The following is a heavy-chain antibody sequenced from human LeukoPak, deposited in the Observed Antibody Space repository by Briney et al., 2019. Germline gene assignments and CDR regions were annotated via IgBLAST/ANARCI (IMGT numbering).Heavy chain of an antibody. CDR1: GLTFSRYY. V-gene: IGHV3-21*01. CDR2: IETSSNNI. Sequence: GGSLRLSCAASGLTFSRYYMSWVRQAPGKGLEWVASIETSSNNIYYTDSVKGRFTISRDNAKNPPYLEVGSLRVEDTAVYFCASGTVGSYALDYWLQGTLVTVS. J-gene: IGHJ4*02. CDR3: ASGTVGSYALDY. D-gene: IGHD1-26*01.